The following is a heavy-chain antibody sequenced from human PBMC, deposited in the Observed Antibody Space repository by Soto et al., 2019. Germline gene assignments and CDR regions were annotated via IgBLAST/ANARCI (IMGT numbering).Heavy chain of an antibody. D-gene: IGHD5-18*01. CDR3: AHSTDTAMALDY. V-gene: IGHV2-5*02. CDR1: GFSVSTSGVG. CDR2: IYWDDDK. Sequence: QITLKESGPTLVKPTQTLTLTCTFSGFSVSTSGVGVGWIRQPPGKALEWLALIYWDDDKRYSPSLKSRLTNTKDTSKNQGVLTMSNMDPVDTATYYCAHSTDTAMALDYWGQGTLVTVSS. J-gene: IGHJ4*02.